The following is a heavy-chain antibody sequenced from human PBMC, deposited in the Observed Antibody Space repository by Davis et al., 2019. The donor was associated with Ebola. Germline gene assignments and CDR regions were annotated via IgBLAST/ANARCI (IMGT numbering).Heavy chain of an antibody. V-gene: IGHV4-38-2*01. J-gene: IGHJ6*02. CDR1: GYSISSGYY. Sequence: PSETLSLTCAVSGYSISSGYYWGWIRQPPGKGLEWIGSIYHSGSTYYNPSLKSRVTISVDTSKNQFSLKLSSVTAADTAVYYCARVWPDCSSTSCYPGPGMDVWGQGTTVTVSS. CDR2: IYHSGST. D-gene: IGHD2-2*01. CDR3: ARVWPDCSSTSCYPGPGMDV.